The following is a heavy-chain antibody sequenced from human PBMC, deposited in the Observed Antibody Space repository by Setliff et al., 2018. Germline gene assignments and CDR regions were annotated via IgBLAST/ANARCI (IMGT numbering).Heavy chain of an antibody. D-gene: IGHD2-8*02. J-gene: IGHJ4*02. CDR2: ISYTGGT. V-gene: IGHV4-59*08. CDR1: GDSIFDNY. Sequence: SETLSLTCSVSGDSIFDNYWSWIRQSPGRGLEWIAYISYTGGTNYNPSLKSRVTISLDTSKNHFSLNLRSVTAADTAVYYCARLSPYNTGPPFDYWGQGTLVT. CDR3: ARLSPYNTGPPFDY.